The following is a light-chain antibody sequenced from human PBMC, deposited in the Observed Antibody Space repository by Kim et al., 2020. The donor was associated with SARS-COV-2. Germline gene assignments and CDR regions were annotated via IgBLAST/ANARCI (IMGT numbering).Light chain of an antibody. Sequence: ALGQTGRITCQGDSLRRYYASWYQQKPGQAPVLVMYGKNNRPSGIPDRFSGSSSGNTASLTITGAQAEDEADYYCNSRDSSGNHVVFGGGTQLTVL. V-gene: IGLV3-19*01. J-gene: IGLJ2*01. CDR1: SLRRYY. CDR2: GKN. CDR3: NSRDSSGNHVV.